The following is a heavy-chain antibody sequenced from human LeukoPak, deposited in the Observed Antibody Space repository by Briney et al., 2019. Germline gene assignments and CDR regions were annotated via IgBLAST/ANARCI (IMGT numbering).Heavy chain of an antibody. CDR3: PPSPPLGYCGIISCSDY. V-gene: IGHV5-10-1*01. J-gene: IGHJ4*02. Sequence: GESLKISCKGSGYSFTSYWISWVRQMPGKGLEWMGRIDPSDSYTNYSPSFQGHVTISADKPISTAYLQWSSLKASDTARYYCPPSPPLGYCGIISCSDYWGQGTLVTVSS. CDR2: IDPSDSYT. CDR1: GYSFTSYW. D-gene: IGHD2-2*01.